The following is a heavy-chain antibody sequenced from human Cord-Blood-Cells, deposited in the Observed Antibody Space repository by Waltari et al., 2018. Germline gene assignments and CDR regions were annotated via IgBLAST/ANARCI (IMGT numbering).Heavy chain of an antibody. Sequence: QVQLQQWGAGLLKPSETLSLTCAVYGGSFSGYYWSWIRQPPGKGLEWIGEINHSGSTNYNPSLKSRVTISVDTSKNQFSLKLSSVTAADTAVYYCARQPETTHCFDYWGQGTLVTVSS. V-gene: IGHV4-34*01. D-gene: IGHD1-1*01. CDR3: ARQPETTHCFDY. CDR2: INHSGST. J-gene: IGHJ4*02. CDR1: GGSFSGYY.